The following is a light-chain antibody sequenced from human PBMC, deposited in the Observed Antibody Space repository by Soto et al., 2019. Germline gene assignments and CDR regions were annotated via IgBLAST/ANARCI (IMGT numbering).Light chain of an antibody. CDR3: QQANSFPIT. CDR2: KVS. V-gene: IGKV1-5*03. Sequence: DVQMSQSPSSXSXXVXXXXXXXXRASQSISSWLAWYQQKPGKAPNLLIYKVSTLESGVPSRFSGSGSGTEFTLTISSLQPDDFATYYCQQANSFPITFGQGTRLEI. CDR1: QSISSW. J-gene: IGKJ5*01.